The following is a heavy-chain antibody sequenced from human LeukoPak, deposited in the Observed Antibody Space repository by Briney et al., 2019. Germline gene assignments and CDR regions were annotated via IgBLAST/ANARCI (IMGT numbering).Heavy chain of an antibody. J-gene: IGHJ3*02. V-gene: IGHV4-30-2*01. CDR2: IYHSGST. CDR3: ARAPYYYDSSGLDDAFDI. Sequence: PSETLSLTCAVSGGSISSGGYSWSWIRQPPGTGLEWIGYIYHSGSTYYNPSLKSRVTISVDRSKNQFSLKLGSVTAADTAVYYCARAPYYYDSSGLDDAFDIWGQGTMVTVSS. CDR1: GGSISSGGYS. D-gene: IGHD3-22*01.